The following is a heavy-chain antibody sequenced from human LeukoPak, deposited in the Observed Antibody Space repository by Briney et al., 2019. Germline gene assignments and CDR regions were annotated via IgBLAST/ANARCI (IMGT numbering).Heavy chain of an antibody. V-gene: IGHV1-18*01. J-gene: IGHJ6*02. CDR1: GYTFTSYG. CDR3: ARSIVAAGGYYYYYYGMDV. D-gene: IGHD6-13*01. Sequence: ASVKVSCKASGYTFTSYGISWVRQAPGQGLEWMGWISAYNGNTNYAQKLQGRVTMTTDTSTSTAYMELRSLRSDDAAVYYCARSIVAAGGYYYYYYGMDVWGQGTTVTVSS. CDR2: ISAYNGNT.